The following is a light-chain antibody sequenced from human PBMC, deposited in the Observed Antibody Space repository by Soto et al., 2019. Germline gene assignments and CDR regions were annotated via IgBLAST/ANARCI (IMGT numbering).Light chain of an antibody. CDR2: GAS. V-gene: IGKV3-15*01. Sequence: EIVMPQSPATLSMSPGARATLSCRASQSVSNNFAWYKQKPGQAPRLLIYGASTRATGVPARFSGGGSETEFTLTISSLQSEDSAVYYCQQYHFWWTVGLGTRVEIK. CDR1: QSVSNN. J-gene: IGKJ1*01. CDR3: QQYHFWWT.